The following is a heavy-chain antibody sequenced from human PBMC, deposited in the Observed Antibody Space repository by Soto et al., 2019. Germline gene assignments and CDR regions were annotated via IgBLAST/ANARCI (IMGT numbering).Heavy chain of an antibody. CDR2: TFYRSTWYN. V-gene: IGHV6-1*01. Sequence: SQTLSLTCAISGDSVSNNNGAWNWIRQSPSRGLEWLGRTFYRSTWYNDYAESVKGRITINPDTSKNQFSLHLNSVTPEDTAVYYCARDPYSSGWYYFDFWGQGILVTVSS. J-gene: IGHJ4*02. CDR1: GDSVSNNNGA. CDR3: ARDPYSSGWYYFDF. D-gene: IGHD6-19*01.